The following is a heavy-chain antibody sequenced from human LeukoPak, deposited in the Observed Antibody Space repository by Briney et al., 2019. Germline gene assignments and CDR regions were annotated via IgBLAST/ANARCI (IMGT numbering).Heavy chain of an antibody. V-gene: IGHV3-30*04. D-gene: IGHD2-15*01. CDR3: AREGGYCSGGSCYIWGAFEI. Sequence: GGSLRLSCAASGFTFSSYAMHWVRQAPGKGLEWVAVISYDGGNKYYADSVKGRFTISRDNSKNTLYLQMNSLRAEDTAVYYCAREGGYCSGGSCYIWGAFEIWGQGTMVTVSS. CDR2: ISYDGGNK. J-gene: IGHJ3*02. CDR1: GFTFSSYA.